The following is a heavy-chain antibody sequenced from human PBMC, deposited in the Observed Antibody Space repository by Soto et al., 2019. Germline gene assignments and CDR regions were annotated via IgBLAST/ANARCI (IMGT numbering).Heavy chain of an antibody. CDR3: ARGGPSIVVVTAILGY. V-gene: IGHV1-2*04. D-gene: IGHD2-21*02. CDR2: INPNSGGT. J-gene: IGHJ4*02. Sequence: ASVKVSCKASGYTFTGYYMHWVRQAPGQGLEWMGWINPNSGGTNYAQKFQGWVTMTRDTSISTAYMELSRLRSDDTAVYYCARGGPSIVVVTAILGYWGQGTLVTVSS. CDR1: GYTFTGYY.